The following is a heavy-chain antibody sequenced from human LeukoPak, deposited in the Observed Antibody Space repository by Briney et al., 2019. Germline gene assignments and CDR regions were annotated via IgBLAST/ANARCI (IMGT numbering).Heavy chain of an antibody. CDR3: AKDRVGPFDY. CDR1: GSTFTSYA. V-gene: IGHV3-23*01. D-gene: IGHD1-26*01. Sequence: PGGSLRLSCAAPGSTFTSYAMSWVRQAPGKGLEWVSAISGSGGSTYYADSVKGRFTISRDNSKNTLYLQMNSLRAEDTAVYYCAKDRVGPFDYWGQGTLVTVSS. J-gene: IGHJ4*02. CDR2: ISGSGGST.